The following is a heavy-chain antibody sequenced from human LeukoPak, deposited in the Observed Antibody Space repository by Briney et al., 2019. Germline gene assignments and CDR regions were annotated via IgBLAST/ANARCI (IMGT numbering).Heavy chain of an antibody. V-gene: IGHV3-66*01. CDR3: ARVYDFWSEN. CDR1: GFTVSSNY. J-gene: IGHJ4*02. CDR2: IYSGGSA. Sequence: GGSLRLSCAASGFTVSSNYMSWVRQAPGKGLEWVSVIYSGGSAYYADSVKGRFTISRDNSKNTLYLQMNSLRAEDTAVYYCARVYDFWSENWGQGTLVTVSS. D-gene: IGHD3-3*01.